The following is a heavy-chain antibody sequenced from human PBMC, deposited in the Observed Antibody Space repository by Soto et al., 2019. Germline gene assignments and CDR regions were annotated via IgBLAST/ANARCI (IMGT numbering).Heavy chain of an antibody. J-gene: IGHJ4*02. CDR2: INHSGST. D-gene: IGHD4-4*01. V-gene: IGHV4-34*01. CDR3: ARGYRSLDY. CDR1: GGSFSGYY. Sequence: PFETLSLTCAVYGGSFSGYYWSWIRQPPGKGLEWIGEINHSGSTNYNPSLKSRVTISVDTSKNQFSLKLSSVTAADTAVYYCARGYRSLDYWGQGTLVTVSS.